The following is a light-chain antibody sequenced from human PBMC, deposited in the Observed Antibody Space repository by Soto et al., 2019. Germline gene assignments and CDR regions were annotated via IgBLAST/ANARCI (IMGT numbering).Light chain of an antibody. CDR3: QQYNNWPRT. CDR1: ESVSGN. J-gene: IGKJ1*01. Sequence: EIVMTQSPASLSVAPGERVTLSCRASESVSGNLAWYQQTPGQAPRLLIFGASTRAIGIPARFRGSGSGTQFTLTISSLQSEDFAVYYCQQYNNWPRTFGQGTKVDIK. V-gene: IGKV3-15*01. CDR2: GAS.